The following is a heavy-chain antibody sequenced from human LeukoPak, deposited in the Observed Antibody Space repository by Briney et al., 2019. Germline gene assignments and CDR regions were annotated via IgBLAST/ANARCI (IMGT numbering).Heavy chain of an antibody. Sequence: SGGSLRLSCAASGFTFRDYYMSWIRQAPGKGLEWVSYISSSGSTIYYADSVKGRFTISRDNAKNSLYLQMNSLRAEDTAVYYCARMWARGGRSKWYFDYWGQGTLVTVSS. D-gene: IGHD3-16*01. J-gene: IGHJ4*02. CDR3: ARMWARGGRSKWYFDY. CDR2: ISSSGSTI. V-gene: IGHV3-11*01. CDR1: GFTFRDYY.